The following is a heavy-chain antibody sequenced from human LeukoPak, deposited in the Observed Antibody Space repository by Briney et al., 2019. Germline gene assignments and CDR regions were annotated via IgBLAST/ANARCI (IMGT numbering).Heavy chain of an antibody. Sequence: GGSLRLSCAASGFTFSSYEMNWVRQAPGKGLEWVSYISSSGSTIYYADSVKGRFTISRDNAKNSLYLQMNSLRAEDTAVYYCAAQWLLHGAFDFWGQGTTVTVSS. CDR2: ISSSGSTI. J-gene: IGHJ3*01. V-gene: IGHV3-48*03. D-gene: IGHD6-19*01. CDR1: GFTFSSYE. CDR3: AAQWLLHGAFDF.